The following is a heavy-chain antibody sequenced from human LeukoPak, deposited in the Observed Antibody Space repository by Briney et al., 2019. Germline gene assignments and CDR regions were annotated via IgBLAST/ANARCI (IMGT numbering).Heavy chain of an antibody. CDR3: ARNSSSSACMDY. V-gene: IGHV1-2*02. D-gene: IGHD6-6*01. CDR2: INPNSGGT. J-gene: IGHJ4*02. CDR1: GYTFTGQY. Sequence: ASVKVSCKASGYTFTGQYMHWVRQAPGQGLEWMGWINPNSGGTNYAQKFQGRVTMTRDTSINTAYMELSRLTSDDTAVYFCARNSSSSACMDYWGREPWSPSPQ.